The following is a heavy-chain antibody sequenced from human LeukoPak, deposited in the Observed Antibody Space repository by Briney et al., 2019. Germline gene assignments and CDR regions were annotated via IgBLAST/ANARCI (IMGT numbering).Heavy chain of an antibody. D-gene: IGHD5-12*01. CDR1: GFNLRSDT. J-gene: IGHJ4*02. Sequence: PGRSLRLSCAAAGFNLRSDTWHSARSAAGKVLVSVGVMSYDGSNKFHADSVKGRFTISRDNSKNTLYLQMNSLRAEDTAIYFCARDVGGYAFDYWGQGNLVTVSS. V-gene: IGHV3-30*04. CDR2: MSYDGSNK. CDR3: ARDVGGYAFDY.